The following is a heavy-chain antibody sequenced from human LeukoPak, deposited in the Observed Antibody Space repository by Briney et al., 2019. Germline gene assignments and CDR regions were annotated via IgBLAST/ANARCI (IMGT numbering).Heavy chain of an antibody. Sequence: GGSLRLSCAASGFTFSNFVMDWVRQAPGRGLEWVAAVEFDGSDEYYADSVKGRFTFSRDNHMNTLYLQLNSLRVEDTAVYYCAKKTCGGRCAGVFDFWGQGTMVTVSS. CDR1: GFTFSNFV. CDR2: VEFDGSDE. V-gene: IGHV3-30-3*01. J-gene: IGHJ3*01. CDR3: AKKTCGGRCAGVFDF. D-gene: IGHD2-21*01.